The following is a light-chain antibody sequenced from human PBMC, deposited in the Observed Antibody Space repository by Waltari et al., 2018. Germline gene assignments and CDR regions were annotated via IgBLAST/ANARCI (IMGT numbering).Light chain of an antibody. CDR2: RAS. CDR1: QSVGSSS. J-gene: IGKJ1*01. CDR3: QQHGTLPAT. V-gene: IGKV3-20*01. Sequence: DIVLTQSPGTSFSSPGESVTLFCRASQSVGSSSLAWYQQKPGQAPRLVIYRASRRATGIPDRFSGSGSGTDFSLTISRLEPEDFAVYYCQQHGTLPATFGQGTKVEIK.